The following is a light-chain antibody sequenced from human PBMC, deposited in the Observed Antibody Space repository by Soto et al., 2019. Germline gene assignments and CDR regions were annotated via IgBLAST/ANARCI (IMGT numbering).Light chain of an antibody. V-gene: IGLV2-14*01. J-gene: IGLJ1*01. Sequence: QSALTQPASVSGSPGQSITISCTGTSSDVGGYDYVSWYQLHPGKAPKLMVFEVSNRPSGVSYRFSGSKSGNTASLTLSGLQAEDEADYFCSSYSISTAYLFGTGSKLTF. CDR1: SSDVGGYDY. CDR3: SSYSISTAYL. CDR2: EVS.